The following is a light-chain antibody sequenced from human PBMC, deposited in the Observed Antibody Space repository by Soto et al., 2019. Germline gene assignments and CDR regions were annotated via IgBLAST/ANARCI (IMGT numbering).Light chain of an antibody. CDR3: QQYYKWPPST. Sequence: EIVMTQSPVTLFASPGDIATLSCSASQSVDNNVAWYQQKPGQAPRLLIYGASTRATGVPARFSGSGSGTEFTLTISSLQSEDLAVYFCQQYYKWPPSTLGQGTKVDIK. CDR1: QSVDNN. CDR2: GAS. V-gene: IGKV3-15*01. J-gene: IGKJ1*01.